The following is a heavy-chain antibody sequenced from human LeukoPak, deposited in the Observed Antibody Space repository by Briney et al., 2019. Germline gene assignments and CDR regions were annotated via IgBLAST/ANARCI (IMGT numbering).Heavy chain of an antibody. J-gene: IGHJ4*02. CDR3: ARDVRPHYYDSSGYLDY. CDR2: IYSGGST. D-gene: IGHD3-22*01. CDR1: GFTFSSYE. V-gene: IGHV3-53*01. Sequence: GGSLRLSCAASGFTFSSYEMNWVRQAPGKGLEWVSVIYSGGSTYYADSVKGRFTISRDNSKNTLYLQMNSLRAEDTAVYYCARDVRPHYYDSSGYLDYWGQGTLVTVSS.